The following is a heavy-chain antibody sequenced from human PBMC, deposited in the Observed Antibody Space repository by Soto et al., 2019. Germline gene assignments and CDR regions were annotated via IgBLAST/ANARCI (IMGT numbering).Heavy chain of an antibody. CDR3: ARDRVAVAGTNWFDP. CDR1: GYTFTSYG. Sequence: ASVKVSCKASGYTFTSYGISWVRQAPGQGLEWMGWISAYNGNTNYAQKLQGRVTMTTDTSTSTAYMELRSLRSDDTAVYYCARDRVAVAGTNWFDPWGQGTLVTVYS. D-gene: IGHD6-19*01. V-gene: IGHV1-18*01. CDR2: ISAYNGNT. J-gene: IGHJ5*02.